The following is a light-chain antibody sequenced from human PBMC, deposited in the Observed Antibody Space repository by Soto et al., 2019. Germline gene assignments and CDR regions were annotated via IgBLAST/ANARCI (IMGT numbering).Light chain of an antibody. CDR1: QPISAY. CDR2: TAS. Sequence: DIQMTQSPFSLSASVGDRVTITCRASQPISAYLNWYQQKPGKAPNLLIYTASTLHSGVPSRFSGSGSGTDFTLTISSLQPEDFATYYCQQSHSAPFTFGQGTTVDFK. CDR3: QQSHSAPFT. V-gene: IGKV1-39*01. J-gene: IGKJ2*01.